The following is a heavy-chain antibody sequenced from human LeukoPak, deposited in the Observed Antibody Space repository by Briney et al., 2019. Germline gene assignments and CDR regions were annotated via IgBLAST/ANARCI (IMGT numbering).Heavy chain of an antibody. CDR1: GFTFSSYG. CDR2: ISASGGST. V-gene: IGHV3-23*01. Sequence: GGSLRLSCAASGFTFSSYGMSWVRQAPGKGLEWVSLISASGGSTYYADSVKGRFTISRDNSENTLFLQMNSLRAEDTAVYYCARGSRITMVRGVYYYYGMDVWGQGTTVTVSS. J-gene: IGHJ6*02. CDR3: ARGSRITMVRGVYYYYGMDV. D-gene: IGHD3-10*01.